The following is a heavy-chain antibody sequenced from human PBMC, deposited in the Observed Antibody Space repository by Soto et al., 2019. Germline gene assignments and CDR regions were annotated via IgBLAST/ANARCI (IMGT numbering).Heavy chain of an antibody. CDR3: ARGGISGWSRLVYFDY. D-gene: IGHD6-19*01. J-gene: IGHJ4*02. CDR2: INHSGST. V-gene: IGHV4-31*03. Sequence: SETLSLTCTVSGGSISSGGYYWSWIRQHPGKGLEWIGYINHSGSTNYNPSLKSRVTISVDTSKNQFSLKLSSVTAADTAVYYCARGGISGWSRLVYFDYWGQGTLVTVS. CDR1: GGSISSGGYY.